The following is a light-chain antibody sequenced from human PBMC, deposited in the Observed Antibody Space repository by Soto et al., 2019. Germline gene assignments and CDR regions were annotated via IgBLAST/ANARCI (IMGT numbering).Light chain of an antibody. CDR1: QGIGDT. J-gene: IGKJ4*01. V-gene: IGKV3-15*01. Sequence: EVVMTRSPATLSVSPGEGVTLSCRASQGIGDTLAWYQHKPGQTPRLLIYDTSTRATGVPARFRGSRSGPEFTLTINILQSDDFAIYYCQPDNNLPRTFGVGTKVAIK. CDR2: DTS. CDR3: QPDNNLPRT.